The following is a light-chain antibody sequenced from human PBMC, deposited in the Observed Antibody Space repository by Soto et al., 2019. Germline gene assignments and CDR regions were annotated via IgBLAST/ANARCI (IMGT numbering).Light chain of an antibody. CDR1: QNIDRD. CDR2: DAS. J-gene: IGKJ1*01. CDR3: QQSYNTPLT. V-gene: IGKV1-39*01. Sequence: DIQVTQSPSSLSASVGDRVTITCRASQNIDRDLNWYRQKSGAAPELLIYDASTLQSGVPSRFRGGASGTDFTLTISSLQLDDFATYYCQQSYNTPLTFGQGTKVEIK.